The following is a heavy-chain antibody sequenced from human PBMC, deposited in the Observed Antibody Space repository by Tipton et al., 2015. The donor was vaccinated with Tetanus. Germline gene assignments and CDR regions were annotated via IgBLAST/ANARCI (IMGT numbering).Heavy chain of an antibody. CDR1: GFTFSSYA. Sequence: SLRLSCAASGFTFSSYAMSWVRQAPGKGLEWVSAISGSGGSTYYADSVKGRFTISRDNSKNTLYLQMNSLRAEDTAVYYCAKDPRGFIYEQWLENGPPDWGQGTLVTVSS. J-gene: IGHJ4*02. V-gene: IGHV3-23*01. D-gene: IGHD6-19*01. CDR2: ISGSGGST. CDR3: AKDPRGFIYEQWLENGPPD.